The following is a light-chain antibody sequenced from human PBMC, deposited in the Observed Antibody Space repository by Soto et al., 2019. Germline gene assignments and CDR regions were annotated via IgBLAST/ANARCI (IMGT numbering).Light chain of an antibody. J-gene: IGKJ1*01. CDR3: QERAIWPWP. Sequence: EVVVTQSPGTLSLSPGETATLSCRASQGVSSSYLTWYQQRPGRAPRLLIYGASSRAAGIPDRFSGSGSGTDFTLTIRRLEPEDFARYYSQERAIWPWPFGQGTKLDIK. CDR1: QGVSSSY. V-gene: IGKV3D-20*02. CDR2: GAS.